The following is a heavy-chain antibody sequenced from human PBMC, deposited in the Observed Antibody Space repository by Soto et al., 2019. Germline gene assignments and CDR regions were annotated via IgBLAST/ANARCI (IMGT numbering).Heavy chain of an antibody. CDR3: AKGRLFTFGTSSYYYEYPFDY. CDR2: LGVTGDRS. J-gene: IGHJ4*02. CDR1: GFTFSSYA. Sequence: EVQLLESGGGLVQPGGSLRLSCEASGFTFSSYAMSWVRQAPGKGLEWVSTLGVTGDRSYYADSVKGRFTISSDNSKNTLYLQMNSLRAEDTAVYYCAKGRLFTFGTSSYYYEYPFDYWGQGTLVTVSS. V-gene: IGHV3-23*01. D-gene: IGHD3-22*01.